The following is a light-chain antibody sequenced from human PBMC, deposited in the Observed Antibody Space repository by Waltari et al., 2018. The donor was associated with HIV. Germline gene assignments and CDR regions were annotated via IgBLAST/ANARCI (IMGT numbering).Light chain of an antibody. CDR2: EDI. CDR3: YSTESNGNHRV. CDR1: TFPKKY. J-gene: IGLJ3*02. Sequence: SSELTQPPSVSLCPGLTAGIPCSGDTFPKKYAHTYQQKAGQAPVLVIYEDIKRPSGIPEGFSGSSSGTMAILTISGAQVEDEADYYCYSTESNGNHRVFGGGTKLTVL. V-gene: IGLV3-10*01.